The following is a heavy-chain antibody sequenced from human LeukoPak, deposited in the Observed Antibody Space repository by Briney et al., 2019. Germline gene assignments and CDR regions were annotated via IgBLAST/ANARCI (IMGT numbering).Heavy chain of an antibody. D-gene: IGHD3-9*01. J-gene: IGHJ6*02. CDR3: ARGDDILTGYPYYYGMDV. CDR1: GGTFSSYA. CDR2: IIPIFGTA. V-gene: IGHV1-69*13. Sequence: ASVKVSCKASGGTFSSYAISWVRRAPGQGLEWMGGIIPIFGTANYAQKFQGRVTITADESTSTAYMEPSSLRSEDTAVYYCARGDDILTGYPYYYGMDVWGQGTTVTVSS.